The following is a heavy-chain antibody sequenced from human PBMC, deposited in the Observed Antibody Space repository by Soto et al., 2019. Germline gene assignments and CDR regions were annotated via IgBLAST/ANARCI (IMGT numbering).Heavy chain of an antibody. J-gene: IGHJ5*02. CDR3: AAHIDYYDSSGYSAGGWFDP. CDR1: GGSIISGDYY. Sequence: PAETLSLTCTVSGGSIISGDYYFVCIGQPPGNGLEWIGYIYYSGSTYYNPSLKSRVTISVDTSKNQFSLKLSSVTAADTAVYYCAAHIDYYDSSGYSAGGWFDPWGQGTLVTVSS. CDR2: IYYSGST. D-gene: IGHD3-22*01. V-gene: IGHV4-30-4*01.